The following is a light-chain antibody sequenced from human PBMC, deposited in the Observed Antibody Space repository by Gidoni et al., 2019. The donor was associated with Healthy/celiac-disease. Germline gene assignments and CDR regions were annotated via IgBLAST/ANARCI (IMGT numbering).Light chain of an antibody. CDR3: MQALQTPLT. J-gene: IGKJ4*01. CDR2: LGS. V-gene: IGKV2-28*01. CDR1: QILLHSNGYNY. Sequence: DIVMTQSPLSLPVTPGAPASISCRSSQILLHSNGYNYLDWYLQKPGQSPQLLIYLGSTRAAGVPDRFSGSGSGTDFTLKISRVEAEDVGVYYCMQALQTPLTFGGGTKVEIK.